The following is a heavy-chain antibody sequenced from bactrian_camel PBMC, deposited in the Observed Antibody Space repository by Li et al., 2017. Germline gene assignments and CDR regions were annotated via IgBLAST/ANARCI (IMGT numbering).Heavy chain of an antibody. D-gene: IGHD6*01. Sequence: VQLVESGGGLVQPGGSLRLSCAASGFTFSSYYMSWVRQAPLKGLEWVSRLATGGGSTYYANSVKGRFTISRDNAKNTVYLQMSSLRPEDTAVYYCVREEQGGGWYDFDPGYWGQGTQVTVS. V-gene: IGHV3S40*01. CDR2: LATGGGST. CDR1: GFTFSSYY. J-gene: IGHJ4*01. CDR3: VREEQGGGWYDFDPGY.